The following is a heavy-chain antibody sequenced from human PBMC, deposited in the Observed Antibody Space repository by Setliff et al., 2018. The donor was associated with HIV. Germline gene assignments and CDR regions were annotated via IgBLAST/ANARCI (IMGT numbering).Heavy chain of an antibody. V-gene: IGHV1-69*05. D-gene: IGHD1-26*01. CDR1: AGSYSIFA. CDR2: MMTIFSTT. CDR3: ATEGAGGSYQRASALDL. Sequence: SVKVSCKSPAGSYSIFAINWVRQAPGQGLEWMGGMMTIFSTTNYARKFQGRVTITTDESTGTAYMELSNLRSEDTAVYYCATEGAGGSYQRASALDLWGQGTMVTVS. J-gene: IGHJ3*01.